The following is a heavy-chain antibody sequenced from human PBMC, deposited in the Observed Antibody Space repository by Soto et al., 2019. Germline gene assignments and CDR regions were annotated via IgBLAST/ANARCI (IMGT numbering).Heavy chain of an antibody. CDR3: ARSLVQLVPHLGYYGMDV. D-gene: IGHD6-13*01. CDR1: GGSISSSSYY. J-gene: IGHJ6*02. Sequence: PSETLSLTCTVSGGSISSSSYYWGWIRQPPGKGLEWIGSIYYSGSTYYNPSLKSRVTISVDTSKNQFSLKLSSVTAADTAVYYCARSLVQLVPHLGYYGMDVWGQGTTVTVSS. CDR2: IYYSGST. V-gene: IGHV4-39*01.